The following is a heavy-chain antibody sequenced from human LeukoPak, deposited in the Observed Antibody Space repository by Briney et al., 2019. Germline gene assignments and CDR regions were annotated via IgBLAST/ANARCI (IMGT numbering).Heavy chain of an antibody. D-gene: IGHD3-10*01. V-gene: IGHV3-21*01. CDR1: GFTFSSYA. CDR2: ISSSGSYI. Sequence: GGSLRLSFAASGFTFSSYAMHWVRQAPGKGLEWVSSISSSGSYIYYADSVKGRFTISRDNAKNSLYLQLNSLRAEDTAVYYCARDILWLPDYWGQGTLVTVSS. CDR3: ARDILWLPDY. J-gene: IGHJ4*02.